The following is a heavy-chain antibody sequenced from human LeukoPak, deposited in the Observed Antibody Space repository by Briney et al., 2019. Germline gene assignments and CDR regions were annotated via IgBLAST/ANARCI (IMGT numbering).Heavy chain of an antibody. CDR2: ISSSGSTI. Sequence: PGGSLRLSCAASGFTFSSYEMNWVRQAPGKGLEWVSYISSSGSTIYYADSVKGRFTISRDNAKTSLYLQMNSLRAEDRAVYYCARDSIVATTPLDYWGQGTLVTVSS. V-gene: IGHV3-48*03. J-gene: IGHJ4*02. CDR1: GFTFSSYE. D-gene: IGHD5-12*01. CDR3: ARDSIVATTPLDY.